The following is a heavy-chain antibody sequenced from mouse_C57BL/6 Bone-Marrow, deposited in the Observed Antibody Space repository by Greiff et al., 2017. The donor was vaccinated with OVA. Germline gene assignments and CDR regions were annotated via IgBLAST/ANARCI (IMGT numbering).Heavy chain of an antibody. D-gene: IGHD1-1*01. CDR2: IYPGSGST. CDR1: GYTFTSYW. V-gene: IGHV1-55*01. CDR3: ARRYYGSSYWYCDV. J-gene: IGHJ1*03. Sequence: QVQLQQPGAELVKPGASVKMSCKASGYTFTSYWITWVKQRPGQGLEWIGDIYPGSGSTNYNEKFKSKATLTVDTSSSTAYMQLSSLTSEDSAVYDCARRYYGSSYWYCDVWGTGTTVTVSS.